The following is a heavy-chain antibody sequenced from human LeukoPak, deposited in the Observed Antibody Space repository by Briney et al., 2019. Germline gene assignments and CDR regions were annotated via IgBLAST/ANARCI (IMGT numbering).Heavy chain of an antibody. J-gene: IGHJ5*02. CDR1: GYTFTTYD. CDR3: ARMTVSGRDNWFDP. CDR2: LNPNNGNT. Sequence: ASVKVSCKASGYTFTTYDINWVRQATGQGLEWMGWLNPNNGNTGYAQKFQGRVTITRNTSINTAYMELSSLRSEDTAVYYCARMTVSGRDNWFDPWSQGTLVTVSS. D-gene: IGHD6-19*01. V-gene: IGHV1-8*03.